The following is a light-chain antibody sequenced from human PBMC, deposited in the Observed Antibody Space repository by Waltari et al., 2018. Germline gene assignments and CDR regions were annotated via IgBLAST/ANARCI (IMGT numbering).Light chain of an antibody. J-gene: IGKJ4*01. V-gene: IGKV4-1*01. CDR1: QSVLYSSNNKNY. Sequence: DIVMTPSPASLAVSPGERATINCKSSQSVLYSSNNKNYLAWYQQKPGQPPKLLIYWASTRESGVPDRFSGSGSGTDFTLTISSLQAEDVAVYYCQQYYSTPLTFGGGTKVEIK. CDR2: WAS. CDR3: QQYYSTPLT.